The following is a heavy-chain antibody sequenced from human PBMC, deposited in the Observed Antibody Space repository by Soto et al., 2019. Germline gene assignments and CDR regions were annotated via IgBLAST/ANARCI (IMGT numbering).Heavy chain of an antibody. CDR3: ARGGPTGRTSLYYHFGMAF. J-gene: IGHJ6*02. D-gene: IGHD1-1*01. CDR2: INPNSGGT. Sequence: ASVKVSCKASGYTFTGYYMHWVRQAPGQGLEWMGWINPNSGGTNYAQKFQGWVTMTRDTSISTAYMELSRLRSDDTAVYYCARGGPTGRTSLYYHFGMAFWGQGTTVTVSS. V-gene: IGHV1-2*04. CDR1: GYTFTGYY.